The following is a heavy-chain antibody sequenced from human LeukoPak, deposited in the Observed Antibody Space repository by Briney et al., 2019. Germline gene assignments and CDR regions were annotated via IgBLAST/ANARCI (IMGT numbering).Heavy chain of an antibody. CDR1: GFSLSDYW. J-gene: IGHJ4*02. V-gene: IGHV3-7*01. D-gene: IGHD2-15*01. CDR2: IKQDGGEK. Sequence: PGGSLRLSCAASGFSLSDYWMDWVRQAPGKGLEWVANIKQDGGEKHYVDSVKGRFTISRDNAGNSVYLQMDSLRAEDTAVYYCSTALVGWGQGTLVTVSS. CDR3: STALVG.